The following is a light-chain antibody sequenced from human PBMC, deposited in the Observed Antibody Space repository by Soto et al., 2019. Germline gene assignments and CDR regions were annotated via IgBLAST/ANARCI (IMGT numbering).Light chain of an antibody. CDR3: QHYNSYSEA. J-gene: IGKJ1*01. V-gene: IGKV1-5*03. CDR1: QGISSW. Sequence: DIQMTQSPSTLSASVGDRVTITCRASQGISSWLAWYQRKPGKAPKLLIYKASTLKSGVPSRFSGSGSGTEFTLTISSLQPDDFATYYCQHYNSYSEAFGQGTKVDIK. CDR2: KAS.